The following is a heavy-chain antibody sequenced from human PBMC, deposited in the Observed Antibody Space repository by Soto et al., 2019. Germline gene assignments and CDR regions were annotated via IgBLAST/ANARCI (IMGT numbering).Heavy chain of an antibody. D-gene: IGHD6-19*01. V-gene: IGHV4-59*01. CDR3: ARDLSSGWYYFDY. J-gene: IGHJ4*02. Sequence: SETLSLTCTVSGGSISSYNWSWIRQPPGKGLEWIGYIYYSGSTNYNPSLKSRVTISVDTSKNQFSLKLSSVTAADTAVYYCARDLSSGWYYFDYWGQGTLVTVSS. CDR1: GGSISSYN. CDR2: IYYSGST.